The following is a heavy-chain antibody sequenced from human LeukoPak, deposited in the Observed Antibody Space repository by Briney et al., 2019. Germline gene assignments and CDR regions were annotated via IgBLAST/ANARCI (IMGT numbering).Heavy chain of an antibody. Sequence: AGGSLRLSCAASGFTFSSYSMNWVRQAPGKGLEWVSSISSSSSYIYYADSVKGRFTISRDNAKNSLYLQMNSLRAEDTAVYYCASSITIFGVVPRADPWGQGTLDTVSS. CDR1: GFTFSSYS. D-gene: IGHD3-3*01. J-gene: IGHJ5*02. CDR3: ASSITIFGVVPRADP. CDR2: ISSSSSYI. V-gene: IGHV3-21*01.